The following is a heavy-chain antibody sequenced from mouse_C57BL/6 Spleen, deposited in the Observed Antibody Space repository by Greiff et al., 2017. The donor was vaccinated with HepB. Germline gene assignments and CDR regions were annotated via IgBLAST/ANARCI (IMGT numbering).Heavy chain of an antibody. CDR3: ARGGGYYGYAMDY. J-gene: IGHJ4*01. D-gene: IGHD1-1*01. CDR2: ISDGGSYT. CDR1: GFTFSSYA. Sequence: DVMLVESGGGLVKPGGSLKLSCAASGFTFSSYAMSWVRQTPEKRLEWVATISDGGSYTYYPDNVKGRFTISRDNAKNNLYLQMSHLKSEDTAMYYCARGGGYYGYAMDYWGQGTSVTVSS. V-gene: IGHV5-4*03.